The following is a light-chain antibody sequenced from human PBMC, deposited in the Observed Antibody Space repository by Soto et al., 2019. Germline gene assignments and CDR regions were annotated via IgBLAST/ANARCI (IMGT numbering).Light chain of an antibody. V-gene: IGKV1-27*01. Sequence: DIQMTQSPSSLSASVGDRVTITCRASQGISNYVAWYQQKSGKVPKLLIYAASTLQSGVPSRFSGSGSGTDFTLSISSLQPEDVATYYCQKYFGVPWTIGQGTKVEI. CDR3: QKYFGVPWT. CDR2: AAS. J-gene: IGKJ1*01. CDR1: QGISNY.